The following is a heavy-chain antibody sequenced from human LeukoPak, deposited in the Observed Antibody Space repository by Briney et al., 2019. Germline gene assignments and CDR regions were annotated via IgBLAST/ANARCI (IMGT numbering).Heavy chain of an antibody. Sequence: DPSETLSLTCTVFGGSISSYCWSWIRQPPGKGLEWIGYIYYSGSTNYNPSLKSRVTISVDTSKNQFSLKLSSVTAADTAVYYCARVSGYDWESFYDYWGQGTLVTVSS. CDR2: IYYSGST. D-gene: IGHD5-12*01. CDR3: ARVSGYDWESFYDY. V-gene: IGHV4-59*01. CDR1: GGSISSYC. J-gene: IGHJ4*02.